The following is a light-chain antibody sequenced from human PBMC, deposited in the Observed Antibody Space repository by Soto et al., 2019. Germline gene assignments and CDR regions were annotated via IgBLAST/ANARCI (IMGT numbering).Light chain of an antibody. V-gene: IGKV3-20*01. CDR2: GAS. J-gene: IGKJ1*01. CDR1: QSVSSSY. Sequence: EIVLTQSPGTLSLSPGERVTLSCRASQSVSSSYLAWYQQKPGQAPRLLIYGASSRATGFPDRFSGSGSGTDFTLTISRLEPEDFAVYYCQQYGSSPPTFGQGTKVEIK. CDR3: QQYGSSPPT.